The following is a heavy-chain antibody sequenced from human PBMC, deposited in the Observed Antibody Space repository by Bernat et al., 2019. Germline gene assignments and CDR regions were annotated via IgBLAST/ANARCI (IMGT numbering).Heavy chain of an antibody. CDR2: ISYDGSNK. V-gene: IGHV3-30-3*01. CDR3: ARGGRWLQFGAFDI. CDR1: GFTFSSYA. D-gene: IGHD5-24*01. J-gene: IGHJ3*02. Sequence: QVQLVESGGGVVQPGRSLRLSCAASGFTFSSYAMHWVRQAPGKGLEWVAVISYDGSNKYYADSVKGRFTISRDNSKNTLYLQMNSLRAEDTAVYYCARGGRWLQFGAFDIWGQGTMVTVSS.